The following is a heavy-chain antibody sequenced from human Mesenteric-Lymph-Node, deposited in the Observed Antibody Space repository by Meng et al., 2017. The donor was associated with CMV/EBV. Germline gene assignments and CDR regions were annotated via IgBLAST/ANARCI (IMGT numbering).Heavy chain of an antibody. V-gene: IGHV4-39*01. D-gene: IGHD2-15*01. CDR3: ARRRGGSPFDY. CDR2: IHYSETT. CDR1: GGASSSRSHY. Sequence: PASGGASSSRSHYWGWIRQRPGKGLEWIGTIHYSETTYYIPSLKSRVTISVDTSKNQFSLKLSSVSAAYTAVYYCARRRGGSPFDYWGQGTLVTVSS. J-gene: IGHJ4*02.